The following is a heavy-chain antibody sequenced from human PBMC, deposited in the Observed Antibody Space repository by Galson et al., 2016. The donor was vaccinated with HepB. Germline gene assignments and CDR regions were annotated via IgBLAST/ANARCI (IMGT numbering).Heavy chain of an antibody. V-gene: IGHV4-31*03. J-gene: IGHJ4*02. D-gene: IGHD1-26*01. CDR1: GGSISNGGYY. Sequence: TLSLTCTVSGGSISNGGYYWSWIRQHPGKGLEWIGYIHDSGSTYYNPSLKSRLTLSVDMSKNHFSTDLSSVTAADTAVYYCATKVVGPTPGHFVYWGQGTLVTVSS. CDR2: IHDSGST. CDR3: ATKVVGPTPGHFVY.